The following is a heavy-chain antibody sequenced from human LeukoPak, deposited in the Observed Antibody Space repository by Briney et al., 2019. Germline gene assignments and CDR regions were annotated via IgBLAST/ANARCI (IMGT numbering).Heavy chain of an antibody. CDR1: GGTFSSYA. CDR3: ARVAVAAREYFDY. V-gene: IGHV1-69*06. J-gene: IGHJ4*02. Sequence: SVKVSCKASGGTFSSYAISWVRQAPGQGLEWMGGIIPIFGTANYAQKFQGRVTITADKSTSTAYMELSSLRSEDTAVYYCARVAVAAREYFDYWGQGTLVTVSS. D-gene: IGHD6-19*01. CDR2: IIPIFGTA.